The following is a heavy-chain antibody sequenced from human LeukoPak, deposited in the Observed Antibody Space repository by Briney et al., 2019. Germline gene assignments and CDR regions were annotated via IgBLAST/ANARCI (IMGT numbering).Heavy chain of an antibody. J-gene: IGHJ4*02. CDR1: GFTFSSYG. Sequence: PGGSLRLSCAAPGFTFSSYGMHWVRQAPGKGLEWVAVIWYDGSNKYYADSVKGRLTISRDNSKNTLYLQMNSLRAEDTAVYYCARAHYYDSSAYFDYWGQGTLVTVSS. CDR3: ARAHYYDSSAYFDY. CDR2: IWYDGSNK. D-gene: IGHD3-22*01. V-gene: IGHV3-33*01.